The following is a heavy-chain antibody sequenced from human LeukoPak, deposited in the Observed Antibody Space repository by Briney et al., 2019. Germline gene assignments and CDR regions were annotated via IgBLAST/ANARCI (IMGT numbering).Heavy chain of an antibody. CDR3: ARPQSGLGWFDP. V-gene: IGHV4-4*07. CDR1: GGSINTYY. Sequence: PSETLSLTCTVSGGSINTYYWSRIRQPAGKGLEWIGRIYSTGITTYNPSLKGRVTMSVDTSKNQFSLKLSSVTAADTAVYYGARPQSGLGWFDPWGQGILVTVSS. CDR2: IYSTGIT. J-gene: IGHJ5*02.